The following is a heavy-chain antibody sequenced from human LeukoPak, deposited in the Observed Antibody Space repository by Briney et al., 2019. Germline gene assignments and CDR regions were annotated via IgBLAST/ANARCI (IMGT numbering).Heavy chain of an antibody. V-gene: IGHV3-23*01. CDR3: ARVGALFGVDPDWIDP. Sequence: PGGSLRLSCAASGFTFSSYAMSWVCQAPGKGLEWISTISGSGGNTYHADSVKGRFTISRDNSKNTLYLQMNSLRAEDTAVYYCARVGALFGVDPDWIDPWGQGTLVTVSS. CDR2: ISGSGGNT. D-gene: IGHD3-3*01. CDR1: GFTFSSYA. J-gene: IGHJ5*02.